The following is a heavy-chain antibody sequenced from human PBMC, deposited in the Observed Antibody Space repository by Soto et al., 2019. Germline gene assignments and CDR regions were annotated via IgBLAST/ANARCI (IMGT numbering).Heavy chain of an antibody. J-gene: IGHJ6*02. CDR2: IRSRANNYAT. V-gene: IGHV3-73*02. CDR1: GFIFSGSA. D-gene: IGHD2-2*02. Sequence: EVKLVESGGGLVQPGGSLKLSCAASGFIFSGSAIHWVRQASGKGLEWVGRIRSRANNYATSFAASVKGRFIFSRDDSKNMAYLQMNTLKTEDTAVDYCSRGQRAAIGEYYYHGMDVWGQGTTVTVSS. CDR3: SRGQRAAIGEYYYHGMDV.